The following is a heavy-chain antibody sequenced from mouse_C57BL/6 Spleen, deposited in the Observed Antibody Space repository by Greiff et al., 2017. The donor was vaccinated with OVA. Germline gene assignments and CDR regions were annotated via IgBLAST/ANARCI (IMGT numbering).Heavy chain of an antibody. Sequence: QVQLQQPGAELVKPGASVKLSCKASGYTFTSYWMHWVKQRPGQGLEWIGLIHPNSGSTNYNEKFKSKATLTVDKSSSTAYMHLSSLTSEDSAVYDCARRGYYEDYWGQGTTLTVSS. CDR2: IHPNSGST. CDR3: ARRGYYEDY. J-gene: IGHJ2*01. V-gene: IGHV1-64*01. D-gene: IGHD2-4*01. CDR1: GYTFTSYW.